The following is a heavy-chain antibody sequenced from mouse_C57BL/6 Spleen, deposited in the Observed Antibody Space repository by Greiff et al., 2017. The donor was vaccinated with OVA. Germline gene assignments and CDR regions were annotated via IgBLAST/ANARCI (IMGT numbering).Heavy chain of an antibody. CDR3: AREGLVRGYYFDY. CDR1: GFTFSDYY. CDR2: INYDGSST. Sequence: EVMLVESEGGLVQPGSSMKLSCTASGFTFSDYYMAWVRQVPEKGLEWVANINYDGSSTYYLDSLKSRFIISRDNAKNILYLQMSSLKSEDTATYYCAREGLVRGYYFDYWGQGTTLTVSS. J-gene: IGHJ2*01. D-gene: IGHD3-3*01. V-gene: IGHV5-16*01.